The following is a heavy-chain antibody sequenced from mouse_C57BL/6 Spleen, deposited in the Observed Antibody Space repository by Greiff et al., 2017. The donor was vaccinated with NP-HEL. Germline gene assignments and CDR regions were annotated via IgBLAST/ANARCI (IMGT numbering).Heavy chain of an antibody. Sequence: EVQLVESGPGLVKPSQSLSLTCSVTGYSITSGYYWNWIRQFPGNKLEWMGYISYDGSNNYNPSLKNRISITRDTSKNQFFLKLNSVTTEDTATYYCARASYYYGSSRPFDYWGQGTTLTVSS. J-gene: IGHJ2*01. CDR1: GYSITSGYY. V-gene: IGHV3-6*01. CDR2: ISYDGSN. CDR3: ARASYYYGSSRPFDY. D-gene: IGHD1-1*01.